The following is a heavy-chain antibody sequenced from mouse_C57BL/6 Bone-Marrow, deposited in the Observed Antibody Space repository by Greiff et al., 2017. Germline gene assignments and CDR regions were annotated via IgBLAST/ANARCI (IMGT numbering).Heavy chain of an antibody. CDR3: ARGDYDWYFDV. CDR1: GYSFTGYY. CDR2: INPSTGGT. Sequence: VQLQQSGPELVKPGASVKISCKASGYSFTGYYMNWVKQSPEKSLEWIGEINPSTGGTTYNQKFKAKATLTVDKSSSTAYMQLKSLTSEDSAVYYCARGDYDWYFDVWGTGTTGTVSS. J-gene: IGHJ1*03. V-gene: IGHV1-42*01. D-gene: IGHD2-4*01.